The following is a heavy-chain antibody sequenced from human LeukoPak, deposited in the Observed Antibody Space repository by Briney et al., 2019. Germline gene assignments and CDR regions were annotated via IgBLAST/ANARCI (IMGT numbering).Heavy chain of an antibody. J-gene: IGHJ6*02. D-gene: IGHD3-10*01. CDR3: ARDATAYYYGSGSYGGMDV. V-gene: IGHV1-69*04. Sequence: ASVKVSCKASGGTFSIYAISWVRQAPGQGREWMGRIIPILGIANYAQKFQGRVTITADKSTSTAYMELSSLRSEDTAVYYCARDATAYYYGSGSYGGMDVWGQGTTVTVSS. CDR1: GGTFSIYA. CDR2: IIPILGIA.